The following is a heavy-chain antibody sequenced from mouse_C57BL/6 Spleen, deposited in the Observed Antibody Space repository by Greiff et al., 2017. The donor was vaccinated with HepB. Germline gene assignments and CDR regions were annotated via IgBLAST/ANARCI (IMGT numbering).Heavy chain of an antibody. CDR3: ARSDYYYAMDY. D-gene: IGHD2-4*01. CDR1: GYAFSSSW. CDR2: ICPGDGDT. V-gene: IGHV1-82*01. Sequence: QVQLKESGPELVKPGASVKISCKASGYAFSSSWMNWVKQRPGKGLEWIGRICPGDGDTNYNGKFKGKATLTADKSSSTAYMQLSSLTSEDSAVYFCARSDYYYAMDYWGQGTSVTVSS. J-gene: IGHJ4*01.